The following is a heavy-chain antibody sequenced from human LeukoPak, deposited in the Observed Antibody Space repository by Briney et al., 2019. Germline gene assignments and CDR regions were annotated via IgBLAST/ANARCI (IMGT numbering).Heavy chain of an antibody. CDR1: GYTFSSYG. J-gene: IGHJ3*02. Sequence: ASVTVSCKASGYTFSSYGISWVRQAPGQGLQWMGWINPNNGKTNYEQKVQARVTMTTDTSTSTAYMELRSLTSDDTAVYYCARGLQENLAWLTAFSAFDIWGQGTMVTVSS. CDR3: ARGLQENLAWLTAFSAFDI. CDR2: INPNNGKT. D-gene: IGHD6-19*01. V-gene: IGHV1-18*01.